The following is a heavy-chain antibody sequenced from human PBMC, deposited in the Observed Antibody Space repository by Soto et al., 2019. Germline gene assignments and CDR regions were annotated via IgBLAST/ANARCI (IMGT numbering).Heavy chain of an antibody. CDR2: IVVGSGNT. V-gene: IGHV1-58*01. Sequence: SVKVSFMASVCTFTRSAVQGLRQARGQRLEWIGWIVVGSGNTNYAQKFQERVTITRDMSTSTAYMELSSLRSEDTAVYYCAALYDSSGYVDYWGQGTLVTVSS. J-gene: IGHJ4*02. CDR3: AALYDSSGYVDY. D-gene: IGHD3-22*01. CDR1: VCTFTRSA.